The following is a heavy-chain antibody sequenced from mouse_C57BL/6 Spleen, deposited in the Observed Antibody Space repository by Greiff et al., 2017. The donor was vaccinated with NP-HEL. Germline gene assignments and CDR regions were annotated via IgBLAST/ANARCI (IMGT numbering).Heavy chain of an antibody. J-gene: IGHJ4*01. V-gene: IGHV3-6*01. CDR2: ISYDGSN. D-gene: IGHD1-1*01. CDR3: ARAPYGSSPFYAMDY. Sequence: EVKLEESGPGLVKPSQSLSLTCSVTGYSITSGYYWNWIRQFPGNKLEWMGYISYDGSNNYNPSLKNRISITRDTSKNQFFLKLNSVTTEDTATYYCARAPYGSSPFYAMDYWGQGTSVTVSS. CDR1: GYSITSGYY.